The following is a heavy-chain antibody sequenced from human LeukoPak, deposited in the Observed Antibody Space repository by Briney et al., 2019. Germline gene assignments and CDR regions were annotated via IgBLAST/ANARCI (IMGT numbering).Heavy chain of an antibody. J-gene: IGHJ4*02. CDR2: IYYSGST. CDR3: ARTGFSSGYYYLDY. D-gene: IGHD3-22*01. V-gene: IGHV4-59*01. Sequence: SETLSHTCTVSGGSIGSYYWSWVRQPPGKGLGWMGYIYYSGSTNYNPSLKSRVAISVDTSKNQFSLKLSSVSAAKTAVYYCARTGFSSGYYYLDYWGQGTLVTVSS. CDR1: GGSIGSYY.